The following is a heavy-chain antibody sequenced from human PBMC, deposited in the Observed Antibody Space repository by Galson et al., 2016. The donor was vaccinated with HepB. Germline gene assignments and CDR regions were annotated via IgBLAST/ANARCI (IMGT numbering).Heavy chain of an antibody. CDR3: AKEFTY. CDR1: GGSINSDPFY. V-gene: IGHV4-61*02. Sequence: TLSLTCSVFGGSINSDPFYWSWIRQPAGKGLEWIGRIYSRGYTDYNPSLRSRVTLSLHPSNNQFSLKLTSVTAADTAVYYCAKEFTYWGQGALVTVSS. CDR2: IYSRGYT. J-gene: IGHJ4*02.